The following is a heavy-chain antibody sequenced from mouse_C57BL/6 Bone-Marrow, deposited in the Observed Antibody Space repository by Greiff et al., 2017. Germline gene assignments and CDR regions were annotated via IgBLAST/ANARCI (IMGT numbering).Heavy chain of an antibody. CDR3: SREAIYYYGSTLV. CDR2: IYPGNSDT. CDR1: GYTFTSYW. D-gene: IGHD1-1*01. Sequence: EVKLMESGTVLARPGASVKMSCKTSGYTFTSYWMHWVKQRPGQGLEWIGAIYPGNSDTSYNQKFKGKAKLTAVTSASTAYMELSSLTNEDSAVYCGSREAIYYYGSTLVWGTGTTVTVSS. J-gene: IGHJ1*03. V-gene: IGHV1-5*01.